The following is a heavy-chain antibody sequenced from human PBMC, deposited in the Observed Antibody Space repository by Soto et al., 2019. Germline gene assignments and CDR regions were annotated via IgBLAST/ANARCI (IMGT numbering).Heavy chain of an antibody. V-gene: IGHV3-48*02. CDR1: GFAFRCYS. CDR3: SRGVAVAGRDYYYGMDV. Sequence: WRSLRLSGAASGFAFRCYSMNCGRQAPGKKLEWVSCISSSSSTIYDAGYSKGRLTISRDNAKNSLYRQMNSLKDEATAVYYCSRGVAVAGRDYYYGMDVWGKETTVTV. J-gene: IGHJ6*04. CDR2: ISSSSSTI. D-gene: IGHD6-19*01.